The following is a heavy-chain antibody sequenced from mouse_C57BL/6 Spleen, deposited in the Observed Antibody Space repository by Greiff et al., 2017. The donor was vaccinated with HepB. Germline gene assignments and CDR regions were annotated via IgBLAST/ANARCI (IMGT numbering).Heavy chain of an antibody. CDR3: ALYYGSSYGAY. J-gene: IGHJ3*01. V-gene: IGHV1-69*01. D-gene: IGHD1-1*01. CDR2: IDPSDSYT. Sequence: QVQLQQPGAELVMPGASVKLSCKASGYTFTSYWMHWVKQRPGQGLEWIGEIDPSDSYTNYNQKFKGKSTLTVDKSSSTAYMQLSSRTSEDSAVYYCALYYGSSYGAYWGQGTLVTVSA. CDR1: GYTFTSYW.